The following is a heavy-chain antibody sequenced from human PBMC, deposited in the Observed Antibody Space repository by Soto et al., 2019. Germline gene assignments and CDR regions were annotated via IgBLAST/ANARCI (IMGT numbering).Heavy chain of an antibody. CDR1: GSTFSSYA. Sequence: GSLRLSCAASGSTFSSYAMSWVRQAPGKGLEWIGYVYNNGKTFYTPSLSSRVAMSLDPSKSQFSLNLKSVTAADTAVYFCALGGYNYGRPLDFWGQGAPVTVSS. CDR3: ALGGYNYGRPLDF. CDR2: VYNNGKT. D-gene: IGHD5-18*01. V-gene: IGHV4-59*01. J-gene: IGHJ4*02.